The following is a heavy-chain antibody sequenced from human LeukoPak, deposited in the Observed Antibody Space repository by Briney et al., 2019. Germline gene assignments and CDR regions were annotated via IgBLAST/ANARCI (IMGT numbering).Heavy chain of an antibody. Sequence: PGGSLRLSCAASGFTFSSHWMHWVRQAPGKGLVWVSRIKPDGSTYYADSVKGRFTVSRDNSKNTLYLQMNSPRAEDTAVYYCAKVGGGGIAVAGTGYWGQGTLVTVSS. CDR2: IKPDGST. CDR3: AKVGGGGIAVAGTGY. V-gene: IGHV3-74*01. J-gene: IGHJ4*02. D-gene: IGHD6-19*01. CDR1: GFTFSSHW.